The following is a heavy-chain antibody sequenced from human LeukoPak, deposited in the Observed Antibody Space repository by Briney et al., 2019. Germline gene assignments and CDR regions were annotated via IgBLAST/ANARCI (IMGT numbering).Heavy chain of an antibody. V-gene: IGHV4-34*01. Sequence: SETLSLTCAVYGGSFSGYYWSWIRQPPGKGLEWIGEINHGGSTNYNPSLKSRVTISVDTSKNQFSLKLSSVTAADTAVYYCAREGYYYDSSGYRETKTDYWGQGTLVTVSS. D-gene: IGHD3-22*01. CDR2: INHGGST. CDR3: AREGYYYDSSGYRETKTDY. CDR1: GGSFSGYY. J-gene: IGHJ4*02.